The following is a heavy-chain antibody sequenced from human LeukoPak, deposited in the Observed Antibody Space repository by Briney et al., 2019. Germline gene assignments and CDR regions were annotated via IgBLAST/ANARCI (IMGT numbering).Heavy chain of an antibody. V-gene: IGHV3-30*02. CDR1: GFTFSDYG. J-gene: IGHJ4*02. Sequence: GGSLRLTCAASGFTFSDYGMHWVRQAPGRGLEWVAFIRYDGTNKYCADSVKGRFTISRDNSKNTLYLQMNSLRAEDTAVYYCAKGYCGSTTCYTGFDYWGQGTLVTVSS. D-gene: IGHD2-2*02. CDR2: IRYDGTNK. CDR3: AKGYCGSTTCYTGFDY.